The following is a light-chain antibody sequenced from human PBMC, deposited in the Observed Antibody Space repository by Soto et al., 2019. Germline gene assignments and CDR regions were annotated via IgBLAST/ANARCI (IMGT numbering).Light chain of an antibody. CDR2: GAD. Sequence: EIVLTQSPATLSVSPGGAATLSCSSSQSVSSNLAWYQQKPRQAPRLLIYGADTRATGIPARFSGSGSGTEFTLPISSLQSEDFAVYYCQQYNKWPPETCGQGTKVDIK. J-gene: IGKJ1*01. CDR1: QSVSSN. V-gene: IGKV3-15*01. CDR3: QQYNKWPPET.